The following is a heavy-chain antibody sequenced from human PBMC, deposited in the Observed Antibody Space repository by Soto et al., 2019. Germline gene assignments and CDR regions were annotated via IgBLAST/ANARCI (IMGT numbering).Heavy chain of an antibody. CDR3: ARRGSGSYYDY. Sequence: EVQLLESGGGLVQPGGSLRLSCAASGFTFSSYAMRWVRQAPGKGLEWLSAISGSGDSTYYADSVKGRFTISRDNSKNTLYLQMNSLRAEDTAVYYCARRGSGSYYDYWGQGTLVTASS. CDR1: GFTFSSYA. D-gene: IGHD1-26*01. CDR2: ISGSGDST. J-gene: IGHJ4*02. V-gene: IGHV3-23*01.